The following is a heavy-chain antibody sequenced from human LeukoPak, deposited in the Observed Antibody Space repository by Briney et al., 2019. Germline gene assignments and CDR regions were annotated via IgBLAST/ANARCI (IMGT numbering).Heavy chain of an antibody. Sequence: GGSLRLSCAASGFTFSSYSMNWVRQAPGKGLEWVSYISSSSCTIYYADSVKGRFTISRDNAKNSLYLQMNSLRAEDTAVYYCARDRGYYDSSGDFDYWGQGTLVTVSS. V-gene: IGHV3-48*04. CDR2: ISSSSCTI. J-gene: IGHJ4*02. D-gene: IGHD3-22*01. CDR1: GFTFSSYS. CDR3: ARDRGYYDSSGDFDY.